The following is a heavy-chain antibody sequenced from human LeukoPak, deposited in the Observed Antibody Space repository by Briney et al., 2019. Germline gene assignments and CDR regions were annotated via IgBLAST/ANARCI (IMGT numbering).Heavy chain of an antibody. CDR1: GLTFRNYA. Sequence: GGSLRLSCAASGLTFRNYAMHWVRQAPGGRLEWVAVIWFDGTEKYYAASVLGRFTISRDSSENTLYLQMNGLRTEDTAVYYCARVNGPNSGYYYTLDLWGQGTPVTVSS. CDR2: IWFDGTEK. J-gene: IGHJ5*02. V-gene: IGHV3-33*01. D-gene: IGHD3-22*01. CDR3: ARVNGPNSGYYYTLDL.